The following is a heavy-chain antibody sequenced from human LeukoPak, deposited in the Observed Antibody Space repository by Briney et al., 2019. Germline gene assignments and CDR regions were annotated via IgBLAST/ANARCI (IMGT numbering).Heavy chain of an antibody. V-gene: IGHV4-39*07. CDR1: GGSISSSSYY. D-gene: IGHD1-26*01. Sequence: PSETLSLTCTVSGGSISSSSYYWGWIRQPPGKGLEWIGSIYYSGSTYYNPSLKSRVTISVDTSKNQFSLKLSSVTAADTAVYYCARDLSGGVGPYYWGQGILVTVSS. J-gene: IGHJ4*02. CDR2: IYYSGST. CDR3: ARDLSGGVGPYY.